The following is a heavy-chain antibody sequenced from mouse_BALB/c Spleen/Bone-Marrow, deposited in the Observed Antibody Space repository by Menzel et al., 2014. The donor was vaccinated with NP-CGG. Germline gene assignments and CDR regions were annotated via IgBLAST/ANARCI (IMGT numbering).Heavy chain of an antibody. CDR1: GYMFTSFW. CDR2: ISPSDGYT. J-gene: IGHJ2*01. D-gene: IGHD2-4*01. Sequence: VQLQQSGAELVRPGASVKLSCRASGYMFTSFWMNWVKQRPGQGLEWIGNISPSDGYTNYNQKFKDKATLTVDKSSSTAYMQLSSPTSEDSAVYYCLRAGTTITTWVDYWGQGTTLTVSS. V-gene: IGHV1-69*02. CDR3: LRAGTTITTWVDY.